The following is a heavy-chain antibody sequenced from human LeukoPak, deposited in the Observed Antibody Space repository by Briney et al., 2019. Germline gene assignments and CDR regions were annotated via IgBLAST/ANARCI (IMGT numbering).Heavy chain of an antibody. CDR2: ISYSSSII. Sequence: PGESLRLSCAASGFTLSNYNMNWVRQAPGKGLEWVPYISYSSSIIYYADSVKGRFTISRDNAKNSLYLQMNSLRAEDTAVYYCAGRGVEYCSSTSCQDVWGKGTTVTVSS. J-gene: IGHJ6*04. CDR1: GFTLSNYN. CDR3: AGRGVEYCSSTSCQDV. D-gene: IGHD2-2*01. V-gene: IGHV3-48*01.